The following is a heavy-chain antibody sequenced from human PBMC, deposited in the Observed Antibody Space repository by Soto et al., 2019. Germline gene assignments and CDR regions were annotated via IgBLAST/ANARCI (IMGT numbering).Heavy chain of an antibody. CDR3: ARVYYYHSSGYYYYYYGMDV. CDR2: IIPIFGTA. D-gene: IGHD3-22*01. Sequence: SVKVSCKASGGTFSSYAISWVRQAPGQGLEWMGGIIPIFGTANYAQKFQGRVTITADESTSTAYMELSSLRSEDTAVYYCARVYYYHSSGYYYYYYGMDVWGQGTRVTFSS. CDR1: GGTFSSYA. J-gene: IGHJ6*02. V-gene: IGHV1-69*13.